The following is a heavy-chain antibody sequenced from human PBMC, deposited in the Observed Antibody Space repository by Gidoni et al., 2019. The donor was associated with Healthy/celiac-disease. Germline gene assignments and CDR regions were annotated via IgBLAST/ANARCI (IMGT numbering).Heavy chain of an antibody. V-gene: IGHV3-30-3*01. CDR2: ISYDGSNK. J-gene: IGHJ4*02. CDR3: ARHRAAAGTGRGFDY. D-gene: IGHD6-13*01. Sequence: QVQLVASGGGVVQPGRSLRPYCAASGVTFGSYAMHWVRQATGKGLEWVAVISYDGSNKYYADSVKGRFTISRDNSKNTLYLQMNSLRAEDTAVYYCARHRAAAGTGRGFDYWGQGTLVTVSS. CDR1: GVTFGSYA.